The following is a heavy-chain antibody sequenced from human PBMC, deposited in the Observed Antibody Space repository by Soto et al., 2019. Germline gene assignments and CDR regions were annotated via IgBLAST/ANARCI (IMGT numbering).Heavy chain of an antibody. CDR2: TYYRSKWYN. V-gene: IGHV6-1*01. J-gene: IGHJ5*02. CDR3: ERETRTWFDT. Sequence: SQTLSLTCAISGDSVSSNSATWNWIRQSPSRGLEWLGRTYYRSKWYNEYAVSVKSRITINPDTSKNQFSLQLNSVTHEDKAVYYCERETRTWFDTWGQGTLVTVSS. D-gene: IGHD4-17*01. CDR1: GDSVSSNSAT.